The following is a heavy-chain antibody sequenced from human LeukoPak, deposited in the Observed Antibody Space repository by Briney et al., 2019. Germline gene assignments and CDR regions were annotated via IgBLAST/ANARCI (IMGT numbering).Heavy chain of an antibody. Sequence: PSETLSLTCTVSGNSISSGYYWGWIRQPPGKGLEWIGSIYHSGSTYYNPSLKSRVTISVDTSKNQFSLKLSSVTAADTAVYYCARGKPSYGSGTYYRPLEPNYMDVWGKGTTVTVSS. J-gene: IGHJ6*03. CDR2: IYHSGST. CDR1: GNSISSGYY. D-gene: IGHD3-10*01. CDR3: ARGKPSYGSGTYYRPLEPNYMDV. V-gene: IGHV4-38-2*02.